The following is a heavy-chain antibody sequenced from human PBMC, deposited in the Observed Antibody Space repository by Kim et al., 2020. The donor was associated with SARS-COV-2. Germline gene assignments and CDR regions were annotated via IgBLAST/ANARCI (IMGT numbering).Heavy chain of an antibody. CDR3: ARALVGVRGGYYFD. J-gene: IGHJ4*01. CDR2: TYHRSTWFY. V-gene: IGHV6-1*01. CDR1: GDSVSSNSAS. Sequence: SQTLSLTCAISGDSVSSNSASWNWIRQSPSRGLEWLGKTYHRSTWFYDYASSVKSRITTKPDISRRQFSLQLSSLTAADTATYYCARALVGVRGGYYFD. D-gene: IGHD3-16*01.